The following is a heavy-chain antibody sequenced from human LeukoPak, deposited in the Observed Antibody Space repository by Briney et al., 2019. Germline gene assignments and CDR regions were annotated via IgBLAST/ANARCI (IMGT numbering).Heavy chain of an antibody. CDR3: AGPPPPPYDSSGYYSYYSGMDV. D-gene: IGHD3-22*01. J-gene: IGHJ6*04. V-gene: IGHV3-53*01. CDR1: GFTFSSYS. Sequence: GGSLRLSCAASGFTFSSYSMNWVRQAPGKGLEWVSVIYSGGSTYYADSVKGRFTISRDNSKNTLYLQMNSLRAEDTAVYYCAGPPPPPYDSSGYYSYYSGMDVGAKGPTAPV. CDR2: IYSGGST.